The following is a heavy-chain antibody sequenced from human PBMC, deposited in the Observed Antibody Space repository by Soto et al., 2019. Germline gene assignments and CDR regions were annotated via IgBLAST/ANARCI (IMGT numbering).Heavy chain of an antibody. D-gene: IGHD3-22*01. CDR1: GYTFTSYY. V-gene: IGHV1-46*01. CDR2: INPSGGST. J-gene: IGHJ3*02. CDR3: ARDRNYYDSHDAFDI. Sequence: SVKVSSKASGYTFTSYYMHWVRQAPGQGLEWMGIINPSGGSTSYAQKFQGRVTMTRDTSTSTVYMELSSLRSEDTAVYYCARDRNYYDSHDAFDIWGQGTMVTVSS.